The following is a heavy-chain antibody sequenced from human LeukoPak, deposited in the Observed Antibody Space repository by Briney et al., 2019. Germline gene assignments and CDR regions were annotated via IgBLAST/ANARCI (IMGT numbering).Heavy chain of an antibody. D-gene: IGHD5-18*01. J-gene: IGHJ4*02. CDR2: ISSSSYI. Sequence: GGSLRLSCAASGFTFSSYSMNWVRQAPGKGLEWVSSISSSSYIYYADSVKGRFTISRDNAKNSLYLQMNSLRAEDTAVYYCASAEYSYGKLDYWGQGTLVTVSS. CDR1: GFTFSSYS. V-gene: IGHV3-21*01. CDR3: ASAEYSYGKLDY.